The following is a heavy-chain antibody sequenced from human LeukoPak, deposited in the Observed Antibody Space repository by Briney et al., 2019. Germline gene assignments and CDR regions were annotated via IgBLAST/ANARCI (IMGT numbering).Heavy chain of an antibody. CDR1: GGTFSSYA. V-gene: IGHV1-69*05. Sequence: SVKVYCKASGGTFSSYAISWVRQAPGQGLEWMGRIIPIFGTANYAQKFQGRVTITTDESTSTAYMELSSLRSEDTAVYYCARTRFVSSTFRGFDPWGQGTLVTVSS. J-gene: IGHJ5*02. CDR2: IIPIFGTA. D-gene: IGHD2-2*01. CDR3: ARTRFVSSTFRGFDP.